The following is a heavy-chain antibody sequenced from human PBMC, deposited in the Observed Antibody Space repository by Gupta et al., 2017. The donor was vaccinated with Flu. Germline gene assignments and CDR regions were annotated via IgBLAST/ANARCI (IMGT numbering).Heavy chain of an antibody. Sequence: EVQLVESGGGLVKPGGSLRLSCAASGFTFSSYSMNWVRQAPGKGLEWVSSISSSSSYIYYADSVKGRFTISRYNAKNSLYLQMNSLRAEDTAVYYCARVSSSGYYYYMDVWGKGTTVTVSS. CDR3: ARVSSSGYYYYMDV. CDR1: GFTFSSYS. CDR2: ISSSSSYI. V-gene: IGHV3-21*01. D-gene: IGHD6-6*01. J-gene: IGHJ6*03.